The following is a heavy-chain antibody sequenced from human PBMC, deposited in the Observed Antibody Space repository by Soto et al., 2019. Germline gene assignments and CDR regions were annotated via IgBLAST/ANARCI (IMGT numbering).Heavy chain of an antibody. V-gene: IGHV4-59*08. Sequence: SETLSLTCTVSGGSISSYYWSWIRQPPGKGLEWIGYIYYSGSTNYNPSLKSRVTISADSSRGQFSLRLNSVTAADTAVYYCARTVLGPDLLADSFVDYYYMDVWGQGTTVTVSS. J-gene: IGHJ6*03. CDR1: GGSISSYY. D-gene: IGHD3-9*01. CDR2: IYYSGST. CDR3: ARTVLGPDLLADSFVDYYYMDV.